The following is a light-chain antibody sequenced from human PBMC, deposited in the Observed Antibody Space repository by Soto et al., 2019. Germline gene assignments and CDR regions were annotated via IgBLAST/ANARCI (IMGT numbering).Light chain of an antibody. CDR2: EAS. V-gene: IGKV1-39*01. CDR3: QQSYSIPWT. CDR1: QSVRSY. Sequence: DIQMTQSPSSLSAPVGDRVTITCRASQSVRSYLNWYQQSPGKAPKLLIYEASSLHSGVPSRFSGDGYGTHFTLTITNLQPEDFGSYYCQQSYSIPWTFGQGTKVDIK. J-gene: IGKJ1*01.